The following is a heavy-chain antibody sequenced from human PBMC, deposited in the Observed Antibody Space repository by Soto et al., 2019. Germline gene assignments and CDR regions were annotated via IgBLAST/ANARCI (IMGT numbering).Heavy chain of an antibody. Sequence: QVQLVQSGAEVKKPGSSVKVSCKASGGTFSSYAISWVRQAPGQGLEWMGGIIPIFGTANYAQKIQGRVTITADESTSTAYMELSSLRAEDTAVYYCARDARRYYDSSGYYSNWFDPWGQGTLVTVSS. J-gene: IGHJ5*02. V-gene: IGHV1-69*01. CDR1: GGTFSSYA. D-gene: IGHD3-22*01. CDR2: IIPIFGTA. CDR3: ARDARRYYDSSGYYSNWFDP.